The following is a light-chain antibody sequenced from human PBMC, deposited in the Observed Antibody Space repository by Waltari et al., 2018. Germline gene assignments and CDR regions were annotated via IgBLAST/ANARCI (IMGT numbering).Light chain of an antibody. CDR2: KAS. CDR1: RVISRW. V-gene: IGKV1-5*03. CDR3: QQYKTYSPWA. J-gene: IGKJ1*01. Sequence: DIQMTQSPSTLSASIGDTVTITCRVSRVISRWLAWYQQKPRKAPNLLISKASTLESGVPSRFNGSGSGTQFSLTLSSLQPDDFATYYCQQYKTYSPWAFGQGTKVEIK.